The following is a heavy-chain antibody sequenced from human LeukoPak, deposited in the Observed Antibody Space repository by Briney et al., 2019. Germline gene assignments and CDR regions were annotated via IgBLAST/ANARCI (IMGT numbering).Heavy chain of an antibody. CDR3: ARDQYYAFDI. Sequence: GGSLRLSCAAAGFTFSRYSMNWVRQAPGKGPEWISHISSDSTTYYAGSVKGRFTISRDNAKNLLSLQMNSLRAEDTAVYYCARDQYYAFDIWGQGTMVTVSS. CDR1: GFTFSRYS. V-gene: IGHV3-48*01. CDR2: ISSDSTT. D-gene: IGHD2/OR15-2a*01. J-gene: IGHJ3*02.